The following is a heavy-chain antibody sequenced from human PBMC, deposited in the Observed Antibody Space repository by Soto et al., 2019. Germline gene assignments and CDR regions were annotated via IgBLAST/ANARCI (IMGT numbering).Heavy chain of an antibody. J-gene: IGHJ4*02. CDR1: GGSISRSGYY. V-gene: IGHV4-39*01. Sequence: QXQLQESGPGLVKPSETLSLTCTVSGGSISRSGYYXGWIRQPPGKGLEWIGSISYSGSAYYNPXXXXXXXXXXXXXXXXXXXXXXXLTAADTSVYYCARQGPHLVVVISLLFDYWGQXTLVTVSS. CDR3: ARQGPHLVVVISLLFDY. CDR2: ISYSGSA. D-gene: IGHD2-8*01.